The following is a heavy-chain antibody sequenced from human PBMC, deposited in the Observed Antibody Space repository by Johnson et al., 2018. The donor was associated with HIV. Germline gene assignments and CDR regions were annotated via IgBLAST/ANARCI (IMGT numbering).Heavy chain of an antibody. CDR2: IGTAGDT. J-gene: IGHJ3*02. Sequence: VQLVESGGGLVQPGGSLRLSCAASGFTFSSYDMHWVRQATGKGLEWVSAIGTAGDTYYPGSVKGRFTISREHAKNSLYLQMNSLRAGDTAVYYCARGISQPYYNFWSGYHYPDAFDIWGQGTMVTVSS. D-gene: IGHD3-3*01. V-gene: IGHV3-13*01. CDR1: GFTFSSYD. CDR3: ARGISQPYYNFWSGYHYPDAFDI.